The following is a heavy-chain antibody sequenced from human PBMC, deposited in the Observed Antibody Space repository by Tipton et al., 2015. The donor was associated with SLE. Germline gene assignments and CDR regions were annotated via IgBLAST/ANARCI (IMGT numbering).Heavy chain of an antibody. CDR1: GFTFSSYW. D-gene: IGHD3-3*01. Sequence: SLRLSCAASGFTFSSYWMHWVRQAPGKGLVWVSRINSDGSSTSYADSVKGRFTISRDNAKNTLYLQMNSLRAEDTAVYYCARGFLEWFPFDYWGQGTLVTVSS. V-gene: IGHV3-74*01. CDR3: ARGFLEWFPFDY. J-gene: IGHJ4*02. CDR2: INSDGSST.